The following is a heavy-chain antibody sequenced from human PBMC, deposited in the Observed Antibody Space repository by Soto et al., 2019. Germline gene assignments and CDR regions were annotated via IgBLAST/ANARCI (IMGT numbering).Heavy chain of an antibody. CDR1: GGSISSYY. V-gene: IGHV4-59*01. J-gene: IGHJ5*02. CDR3: ARTYCSGANCYPGGNWFDP. D-gene: IGHD2-15*01. CDR2: TYYSGST. Sequence: PSETLSLTCTVSGGSISSYYWSWIRQPPGKGLEWIGYTYYSGSTNHNPSLKSRVTMSVDTSKNQFSLKLNSVTAADTAVYYCARTYCSGANCYPGGNWFDPWGQGTLVTVSS.